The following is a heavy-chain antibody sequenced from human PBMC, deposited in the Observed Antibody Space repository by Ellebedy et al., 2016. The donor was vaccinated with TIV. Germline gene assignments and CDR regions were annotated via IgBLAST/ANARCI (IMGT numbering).Heavy chain of an antibody. D-gene: IGHD4-17*01. Sequence: PGGSLRLSCVASGFTFSIYSMNWVRQATGKGLELLSYVGADSGIISYADSVKGRFTISRDDAKNSLYLQMNSLRDEDTAVYYCARDRDYAFDYWGQGTLVTVSS. CDR2: VGADSGII. CDR1: GFTFSIYS. V-gene: IGHV3-48*02. CDR3: ARDRDYAFDY. J-gene: IGHJ4*02.